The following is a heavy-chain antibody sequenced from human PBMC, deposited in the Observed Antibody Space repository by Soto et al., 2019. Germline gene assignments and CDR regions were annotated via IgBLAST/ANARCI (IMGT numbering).Heavy chain of an antibody. Sequence: ASVKVSCKAPGYTFTSYGISWVRQAPGQGLDWMGWISAYNGNTKYAQDLQVRVIMNTDTSTSTAYMELRSLRPDDPAMYYCARFSGGSYNTYSFYYGMDVWGQGTTVTVS. CDR2: ISAYNGNT. V-gene: IGHV1-18*04. CDR3: ARFSGGSYNTYSFYYGMDV. D-gene: IGHD2-15*01. CDR1: GYTFTSYG. J-gene: IGHJ6*02.